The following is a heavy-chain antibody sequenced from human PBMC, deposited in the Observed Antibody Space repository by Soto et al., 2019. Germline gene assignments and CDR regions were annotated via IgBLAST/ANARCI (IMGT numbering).Heavy chain of an antibody. CDR3: TTEGIVEREETRQGHGVDV. CDR1: GFTFSEAW. CDR2: IKGKTDGGTT. V-gene: IGHV3-15*01. Sequence: EVQLVESGGGLVKPGRSLRLSCVASGFTFSEAWMSWVRQAPGKGLKWVGHIKGKTDGGTTDYAAPVKGRFTISRDDTKNTMYLQMNSRKSEDTALYEGTTEGIVEREETRQGHGVDVWGQGTTVAV. J-gene: IGHJ6*02. D-gene: IGHD1-1*01.